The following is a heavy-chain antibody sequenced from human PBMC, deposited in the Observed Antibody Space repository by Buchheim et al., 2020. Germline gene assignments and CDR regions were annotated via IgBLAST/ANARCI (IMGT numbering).Heavy chain of an antibody. Sequence: QLVQSGAEVKRPGSSVKVSCRASGGTFSSAVIGWVRHAPGHGLEWMGGIIPVFGTLNYAQKFQGRLSIAADRSTSTDYMELSSLTSDDTAVYFCARGDDLWGRGTL. CDR1: GGTFSSAV. CDR2: IIPVFGTL. CDR3: ARGDDL. V-gene: IGHV1-69*06. D-gene: IGHD3-16*01. J-gene: IGHJ2*01.